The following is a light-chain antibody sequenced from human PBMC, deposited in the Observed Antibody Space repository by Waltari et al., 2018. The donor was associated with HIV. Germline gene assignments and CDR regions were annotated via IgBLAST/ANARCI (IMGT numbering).Light chain of an antibody. CDR2: KST. CDR1: ASPKPY. J-gene: IGLJ1*01. Sequence: SSELTQPPSVSVSPGQTARLTCSGAASPKPYTHWLQQKPGQAPVVVSQKSTERPSGIPERFSAPRSGTTSTLTITGVQTDDEADYYCLSADTSGTYVFGPGTTVTVL. CDR3: LSADTSGTYV. V-gene: IGLV3-25*03.